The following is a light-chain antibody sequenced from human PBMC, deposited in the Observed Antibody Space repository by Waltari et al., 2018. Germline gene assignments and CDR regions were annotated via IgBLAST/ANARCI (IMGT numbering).Light chain of an antibody. CDR2: GAS. CDR1: QSVRSSY. J-gene: IGKJ1*01. V-gene: IGKV3-20*01. Sequence: EIVLTQSPGTLSLSQGERATLSCRASQSVRSSYLAWYQQKPGQAPRLLIYGASSRATGIPDRFSGSGSGTDFTLTISRLEPEDFAVYYCQQYGTSPPTFGQGTKVDIK. CDR3: QQYGTSPPT.